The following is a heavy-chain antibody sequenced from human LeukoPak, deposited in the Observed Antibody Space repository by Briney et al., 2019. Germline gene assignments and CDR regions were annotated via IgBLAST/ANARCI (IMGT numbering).Heavy chain of an antibody. J-gene: IGHJ4*02. CDR1: GFTFSSYS. CDR3: AREYSSSFDY. V-gene: IGHV3-48*04. CDR2: ISSSSRTI. D-gene: IGHD6-13*01. Sequence: GGSLRLSCAASGFTFSSYSMNWVRQAPGKGLEWVSYISSSSRTIYYADSVKGRFTISRDNAKNSLYLQMNSLRAEDTAVYYCAREYSSSFDYWGQGTLVTVSS.